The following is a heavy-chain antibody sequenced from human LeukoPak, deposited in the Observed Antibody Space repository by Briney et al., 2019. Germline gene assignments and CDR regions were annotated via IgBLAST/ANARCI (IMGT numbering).Heavy chain of an antibody. D-gene: IGHD1-26*01. CDR2: ISYDGSNK. Sequence: PGGSLRLSCAASGFTFSSYVMHWVRQAPGKGLEWVAVISYDGSNKYYADSVKGRFTISRDNSKNTLYLQMNSLRAEDTAVYYCAREDSEAFDYWGQGTLGTVSS. V-gene: IGHV3-30-3*01. CDR3: AREDSEAFDY. CDR1: GFTFSSYV. J-gene: IGHJ4*02.